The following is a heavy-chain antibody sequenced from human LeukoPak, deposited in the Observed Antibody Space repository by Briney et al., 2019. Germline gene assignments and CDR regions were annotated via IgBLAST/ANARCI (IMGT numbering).Heavy chain of an antibody. V-gene: IGHV3-30*02. CDR1: GFTFSSYG. Sequence: GGSLRLSCAASGFTFSSYGMHWVRQAPGKGLEWVAVIWYDGSNKYYADSVKGRFTISRDNSKNTLYLQMNSLRAEDTAVYYCAKDPGLLGSLRYYFDYWGQGTLVTVSS. CDR3: AKDPGLLGSLRYYFDY. D-gene: IGHD1-26*01. CDR2: IWYDGSNK. J-gene: IGHJ4*02.